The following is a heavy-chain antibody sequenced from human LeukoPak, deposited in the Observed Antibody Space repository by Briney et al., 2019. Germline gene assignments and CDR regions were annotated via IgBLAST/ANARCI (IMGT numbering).Heavy chain of an antibody. CDR1: GLTLSNAW. CDR2: IKSKSDGGIK. J-gene: IGHJ4*02. Sequence: GGSLRLSCAASGLTLSNAWMTWVRQAPGKGLEWVARIKSKSDGGIKDYAAPVKGTFTISRDDSENTVHLQMNSLKIEDTAVYYCATGRSGYFDSWGQGTLVFVSS. CDR3: ATGRSGYFDS. V-gene: IGHV3-15*01.